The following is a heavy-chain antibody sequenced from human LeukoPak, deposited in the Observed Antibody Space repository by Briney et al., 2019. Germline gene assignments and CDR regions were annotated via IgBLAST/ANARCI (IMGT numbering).Heavy chain of an antibody. D-gene: IGHD1-26*01. CDR3: AKVHYTASFPGSFPGRNYFDS. Sequence: GGSLRLSCAASGFTFSTYSMSWVRQAPGKGPEWVSSIGARGDVTYSADSVKGRFTISRDNSKRTLFLQMNSLRAEDTAVYYCAKVHYTASFPGSFPGRNYFDSWGQGSLVTVSS. CDR1: GFTFSTYS. CDR2: IGARGDVT. V-gene: IGHV3-23*01. J-gene: IGHJ4*02.